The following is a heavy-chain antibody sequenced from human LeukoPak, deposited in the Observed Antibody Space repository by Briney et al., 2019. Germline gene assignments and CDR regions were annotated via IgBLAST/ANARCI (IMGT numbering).Heavy chain of an antibody. CDR3: ARESIAVAGTFFDY. Sequence: SETLSLTCTVSGGSISSYYWNWIRQPAGKGLEWIGRIHTSGSTNYNPSLKSRVTISVDTSKNQFSLKLSSVTAADTAVYYCARESIAVAGTFFDYWGQGTLVTVSS. D-gene: IGHD6-19*01. J-gene: IGHJ4*02. V-gene: IGHV4-4*07. CDR1: GGSISSYY. CDR2: IHTSGST.